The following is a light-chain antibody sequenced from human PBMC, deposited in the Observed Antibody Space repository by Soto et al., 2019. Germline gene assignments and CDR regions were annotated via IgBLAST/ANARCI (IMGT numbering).Light chain of an antibody. V-gene: IGKV1-17*01. CDR2: ASS. Sequence: DIQMAQSPSSLSASVGDRVTITCRASQGIGNDLGWFQQKPGKAPKRLIYASSSLQIGVPSSFSSGGSGTEFTLTISSLQPEEFAAYVCLQHHSDPYTFGQGTKLEIK. CDR1: QGIGND. CDR3: LQHHSDPYT. J-gene: IGKJ2*01.